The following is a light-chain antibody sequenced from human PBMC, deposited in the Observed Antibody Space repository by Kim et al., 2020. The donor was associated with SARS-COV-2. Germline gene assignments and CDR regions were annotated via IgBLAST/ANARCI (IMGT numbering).Light chain of an antibody. J-gene: IGLJ2*01. CDR1: SSNIGSNT. V-gene: IGLV1-44*01. CDR3: AAWEDSLNGPV. CDR2: NNN. Sequence: GQRVTISCSGSSSNIGSNTVNWYQQLPGTAPKVLIYNNNQRPSGVPDRFSGSKSGTSGSLVISGLQSEDEADYFCAAWEDSLNGPVFGGGTKVTVL.